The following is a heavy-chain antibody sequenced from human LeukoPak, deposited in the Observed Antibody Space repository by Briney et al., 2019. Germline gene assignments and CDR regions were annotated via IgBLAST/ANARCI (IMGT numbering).Heavy chain of an antibody. Sequence: PWGTLRLSCAASGVSFNSYAMSWVRQAPGKGLEWVSDICVSGATTYYPAAEKGRSTISRTYYKNTLHLQMYSLTADDTAVYYCAKGRDSSGYGYYYGMVVWGQGTTVTVSS. D-gene: IGHD3-22*01. CDR2: ICVSGATT. CDR3: AKGRDSSGYGYYYGMVV. CDR1: GVSFNSYA. V-gene: IGHV3-23*01. J-gene: IGHJ6*02.